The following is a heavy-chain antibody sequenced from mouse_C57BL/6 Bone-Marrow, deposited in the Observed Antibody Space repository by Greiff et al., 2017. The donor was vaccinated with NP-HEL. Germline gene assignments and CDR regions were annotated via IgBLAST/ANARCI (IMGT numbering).Heavy chain of an antibody. CDR1: GFTFSDYY. CDR3: ARHDWD. D-gene: IGHD4-1*01. J-gene: IGHJ3*01. CDR2: ISNGGGST. Sequence: EVMLVESGGGLVQPGGSLKLSCAASGFTFSDYYMYWVRPTPEKRLEWVAYISNGGGSTYYPDTVKGRFTISRDNAKNTLYLQMSRLKSEDTAMYYCARHDWDWGQGTLVTVSA. V-gene: IGHV5-12*01.